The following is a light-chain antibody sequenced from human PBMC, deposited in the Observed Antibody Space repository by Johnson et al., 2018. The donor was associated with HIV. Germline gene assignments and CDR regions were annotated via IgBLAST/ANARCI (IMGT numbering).Light chain of an antibody. CDR1: SSDMGNYA. J-gene: IGLJ1*01. CDR2: ENN. CDR3: GTWDSSLSAGV. Sequence: QSVLTQPPSVSAAPGQKVTISFSGRSSDMGNYAISWYQQLPGTVPKLLMYENNKRPSGIPDRFSGSKSGTSATLGITGLQTGDEADYYCGTWDSSLSAGVFGTGTKVTVL. V-gene: IGLV1-51*02.